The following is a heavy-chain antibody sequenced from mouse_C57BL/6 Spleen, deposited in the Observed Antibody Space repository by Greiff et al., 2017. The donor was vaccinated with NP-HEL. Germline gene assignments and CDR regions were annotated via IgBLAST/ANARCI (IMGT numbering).Heavy chain of an antibody. V-gene: IGHV8-8*01. D-gene: IGHD1-1*01. Sequence: ESGPGILQPSQTLSLTCSFSGFSLSTFGMGVGWIRQPSGKGLEWLAHIWWDDDKYYNPALKSRLTISKDTSKNQVFLEIANVDTADTATYYCARIGGGYYGSSYDGYWYFDVWGTGTTVTVSS. CDR2: IWWDDDK. CDR1: GFSLSTFGMG. CDR3: ARIGGGYYGSSYDGYWYFDV. J-gene: IGHJ1*03.